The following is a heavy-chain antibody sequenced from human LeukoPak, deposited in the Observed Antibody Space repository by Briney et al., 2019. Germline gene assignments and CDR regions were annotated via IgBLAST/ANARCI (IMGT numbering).Heavy chain of an antibody. CDR3: AKDQLLLWFGKLSKPFYFDY. Sequence: GGSLRLSCAASAFTFSNYAMTWVRQAPGKGLEWVSSISGSGGSTYYADSVKGRFTISRDNSKHTLYLQMNSLRAEDTAVYYCAKDQLLLWFGKLSKPFYFDYWGQGTLVTVSS. CDR2: ISGSGGST. CDR1: AFTFSNYA. V-gene: IGHV3-23*01. D-gene: IGHD3-10*01. J-gene: IGHJ4*02.